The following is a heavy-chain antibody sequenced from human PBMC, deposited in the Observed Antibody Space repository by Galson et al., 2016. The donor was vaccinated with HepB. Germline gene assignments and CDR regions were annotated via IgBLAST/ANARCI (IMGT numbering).Heavy chain of an antibody. Sequence: SLRLSCAASGFNFKTWAMHWVRQAPGKGLEWLTVISHDGGDKYYGDSVKGRFTISRDNSKSTLYLQMNSLRAEDTAVYYCTKDRVPLNSHSYYYGMYVWGQGTTVTVSS. D-gene: IGHD2-21*01. CDR1: GFNFKTWA. CDR3: TKDRVPLNSHSYYYGMYV. CDR2: ISHDGGDK. V-gene: IGHV3-30-3*01. J-gene: IGHJ6*02.